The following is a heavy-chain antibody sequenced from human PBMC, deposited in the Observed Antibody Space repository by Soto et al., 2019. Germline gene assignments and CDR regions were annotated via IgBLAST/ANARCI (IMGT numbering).Heavy chain of an antibody. CDR3: ARDRGRDSGYDLNYYYYGMDV. D-gene: IGHD5-12*01. CDR1: GFTFSSYG. CDR2: IWYDGSNK. J-gene: IGHJ6*02. V-gene: IGHV3-33*01. Sequence: GGSLRLSCAASGFTFSSYGMHWVRQAPGKGLEWVAVIWYDGSNKYYADSVKGRFTISRDNSKNTLCLQMNSLRAEDTAVYYCARDRGRDSGYDLNYYYYGMDVWGQGTTVTVSS.